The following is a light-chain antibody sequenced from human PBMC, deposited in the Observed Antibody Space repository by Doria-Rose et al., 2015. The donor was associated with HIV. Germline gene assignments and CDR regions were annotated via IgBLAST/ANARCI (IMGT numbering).Light chain of an antibody. CDR2: EVN. Sequence: LTQSASVSGSPGQSITISCPGTINDVGSYNLVSWYQQHPGKAPKLMIYEVNKRPSGVSYRFSGSKSGNTASLAISGLQAEDEADYYCCSYAGTPLVFGSGTKVTVL. CDR3: CSYAGTPLV. CDR1: INDVGSYNL. V-gene: IGLV2-23*02. J-gene: IGLJ1*01.